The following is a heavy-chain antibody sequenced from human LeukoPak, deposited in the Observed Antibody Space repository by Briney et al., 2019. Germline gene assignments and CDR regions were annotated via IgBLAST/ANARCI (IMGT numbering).Heavy chain of an antibody. CDR3: ASARYDYDSSGLFDY. CDR1: GFTVSSNY. V-gene: IGHV3-66*01. D-gene: IGHD3-22*01. Sequence: GGSLRLSCAASGFTVSSNYMSWVRQAPGKGLEWVSVIYSGGSTYYADSVKGRFTISRDNSKNTLYLQMNSLRAEDTAVYYCASARYDYDSSGLFDYWGQGTLVTVSS. J-gene: IGHJ4*02. CDR2: IYSGGST.